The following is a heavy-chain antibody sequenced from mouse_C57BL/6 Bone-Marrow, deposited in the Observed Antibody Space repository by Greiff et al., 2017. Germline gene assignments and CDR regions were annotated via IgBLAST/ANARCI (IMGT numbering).Heavy chain of an antibody. V-gene: IGHV1-59*01. CDR2: IDPSDSYT. CDR3: ARTPLEDGDPD. Sequence: QVQLQQPGAELVRPGTSVKLSCKASGYTFTSYWMHWVKQRPGQGLEWIGVIDPSDSYTNSNQKFKGKATLTVDKSSSTAYLQLSSLTSEDSAVEYWARTPLEDGDPDWGKGTTRTVSA. J-gene: IGHJ2*01. D-gene: IGHD2-13*01. CDR1: GYTFTSYW.